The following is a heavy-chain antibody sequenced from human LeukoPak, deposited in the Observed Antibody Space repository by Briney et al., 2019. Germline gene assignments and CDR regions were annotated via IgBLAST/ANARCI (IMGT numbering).Heavy chain of an antibody. D-gene: IGHD4-17*01. J-gene: IGHJ4*02. CDR2: ISWDGGST. V-gene: IGHV3-43*01. CDR3: AKSKTAVTTGYLDY. Sequence: GGSLRLSCAASGFTFDDYTMHWVRQAPGKGLEWVTLISWDGGSTYYADSVKGRFTISRDNSKNSLYLQMNSLRTEDTALYYCAKSKTAVTTGYLDYWGQGTLVTVSS. CDR1: GFTFDDYT.